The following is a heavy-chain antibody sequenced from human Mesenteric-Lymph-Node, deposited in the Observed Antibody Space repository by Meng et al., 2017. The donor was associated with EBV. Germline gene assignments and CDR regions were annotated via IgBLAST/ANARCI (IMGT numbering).Heavy chain of an antibody. Sequence: QVPLVQSGPGVKKPGPSVKVACKDSGYTFSSYGISWVRQAPGQGLEWLGWISNYNGDIKYAQKFQDRVTMTTDTSTSTAYMELRSLRSDDTAVYYCASSLAIFGVVTPFESWGQGTLGNVSS. V-gene: IGHV1-18*01. CDR3: ASSLAIFGVVTPFES. J-gene: IGHJ4*02. CDR2: ISNYNGDI. D-gene: IGHD3-3*01. CDR1: GYTFSSYG.